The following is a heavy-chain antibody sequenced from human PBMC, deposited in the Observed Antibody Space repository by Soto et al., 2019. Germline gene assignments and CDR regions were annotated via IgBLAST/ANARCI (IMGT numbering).Heavy chain of an antibody. Sequence: SQTLSLTCAISGDSVSSNSAAWNWIRQSPSRGLEWLGRTYYRSKWYNDYAVSVKSRITINPDTPKNQFSLQLNSVTPEDTAVYYCARVGDYDFWSGYYNDEYWGQGTLVTVSS. J-gene: IGHJ4*02. CDR2: TYYRSKWYN. D-gene: IGHD3-3*01. CDR1: GDSVSSNSAA. CDR3: ARVGDYDFWSGYYNDEY. V-gene: IGHV6-1*01.